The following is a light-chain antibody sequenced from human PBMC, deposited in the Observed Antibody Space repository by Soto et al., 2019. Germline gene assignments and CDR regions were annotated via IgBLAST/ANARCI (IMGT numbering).Light chain of an antibody. CDR3: SSYTSSSTNV. J-gene: IGLJ1*01. CDR1: SSDVGGYNY. V-gene: IGLV2-14*01. CDR2: DVS. Sequence: QSALTQPASVSGSPGQSISISSTGTSSDVGGYNYVSWYQQHPGKAPKLMIYDVSNRPSGVSNRFSGSKSGNTASLTISGLQAEDEADYYCSSYTSSSTNVFGTGTKLTVL.